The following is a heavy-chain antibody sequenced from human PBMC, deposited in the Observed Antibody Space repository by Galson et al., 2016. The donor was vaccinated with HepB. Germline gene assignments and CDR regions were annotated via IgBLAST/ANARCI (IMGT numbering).Heavy chain of an antibody. CDR2: ISFDGSNK. D-gene: IGHD3-16*01. Sequence: SLRLSCAASGFTFSTYAIHWVRQAPGKGLEWVAVISFDGSNKYYADSVRGRFTISRDNSKNTLYLQMNSLRAEDTALYYCARGRPLPLGELLKSYYFDYWGQGTLVTVSP. CDR3: ARGRPLPLGELLKSYYFDY. CDR1: GFTFSTYA. J-gene: IGHJ4*01. V-gene: IGHV3-30*04.